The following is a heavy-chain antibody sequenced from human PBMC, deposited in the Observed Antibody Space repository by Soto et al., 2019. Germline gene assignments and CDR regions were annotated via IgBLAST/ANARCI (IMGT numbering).Heavy chain of an antibody. Sequence: ASVKVSCKASGYTFISSDITWVRQAPGQGLEWMGWISACNGNTNVPQNLQGRVILTTDTSTDTAYMELRSLRSDDTAMYYCARVRSPGHPPYNWFDPWGQGTLVTVSS. J-gene: IGHJ5*02. CDR1: GYTFISSD. V-gene: IGHV1-18*04. CDR3: ARVRSPGHPPYNWFDP. CDR2: ISACNGNT.